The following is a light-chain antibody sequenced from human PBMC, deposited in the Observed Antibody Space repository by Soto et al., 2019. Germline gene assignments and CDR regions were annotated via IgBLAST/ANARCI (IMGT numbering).Light chain of an antibody. CDR2: GAS. CDR1: QSVSSLY. Sequence: ESVLTQSPGTLSLSPGERATLSCRASQSVSSLYLAWYQQKPGQAPRLLIYGASSRATGIPDRFSGSGSGTDFTLTISRLEPEDFAVYYCQQYGSSRWTFGQGTKVDIK. V-gene: IGKV3-20*01. CDR3: QQYGSSRWT. J-gene: IGKJ1*01.